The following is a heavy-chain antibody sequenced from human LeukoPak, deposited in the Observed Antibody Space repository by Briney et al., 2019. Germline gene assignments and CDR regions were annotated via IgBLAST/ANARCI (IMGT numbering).Heavy chain of an antibody. Sequence: GGSLRLSCAASGFTFSSYAMSWVRQAPGKGLEWVSAISGSGGSTYYADSVKGRFTISRDNAKNSLYLQMNSLRAEDTAVYYCARDLDGSYSGFDYWGQGTLVTVSS. V-gene: IGHV3-23*01. CDR2: ISGSGGST. CDR3: ARDLDGSYSGFDY. CDR1: GFTFSSYA. D-gene: IGHD1-26*01. J-gene: IGHJ4*02.